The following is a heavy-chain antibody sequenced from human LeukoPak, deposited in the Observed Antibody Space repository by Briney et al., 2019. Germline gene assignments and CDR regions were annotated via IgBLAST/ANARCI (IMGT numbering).Heavy chain of an antibody. D-gene: IGHD5-12*01. J-gene: IGHJ4*02. CDR3: ARAIVATINY. CDR2: INPNSGGT. CDR1: GYTFTGYY. V-gene: IGHV1-2*02. Sequence: GASVKVSCKASGYTFTGYYMHWVRQAPGQGLEWMGWINPNSGGTNYAQKFQGRVTMARDTPISTAYMELSRLRSDDTAVYYCARAIVATINYWGQGTLVTVSS.